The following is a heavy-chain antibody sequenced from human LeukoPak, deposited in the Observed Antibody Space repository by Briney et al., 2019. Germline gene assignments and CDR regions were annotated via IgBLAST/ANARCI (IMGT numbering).Heavy chain of an antibody. J-gene: IGHJ3*02. D-gene: IGHD5-24*01. Sequence: PGGSLRLSCAASGFTFSAYTMNWVRQAPGKGLEWVSYISSSGSTIYYADSVKGRFTISRDNAKNSLYLQMNSLRAEDTAVYYCASPRDSRAFDIWGQGTMVTVSS. V-gene: IGHV3-48*04. CDR3: ASPRDSRAFDI. CDR2: ISSSGSTI. CDR1: GFTFSAYT.